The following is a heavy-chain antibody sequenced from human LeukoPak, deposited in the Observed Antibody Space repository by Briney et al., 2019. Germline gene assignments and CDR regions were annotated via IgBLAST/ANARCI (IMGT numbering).Heavy chain of an antibody. CDR3: AREWAVAGDFDY. CDR2: IWYDGSNK. J-gene: IGHJ4*02. CDR1: GFTFSSYG. Sequence: PGRSLRLSCAASGFTFSSYGMHWVRQAPGKGLEWVAVIWYDGSNKYYADSVKGRFTISRDNSKNTLYLQMNSLRAEDTAVYYCAREWAVAGDFDYWGQGILVTVSS. V-gene: IGHV3-33*01. D-gene: IGHD6-19*01.